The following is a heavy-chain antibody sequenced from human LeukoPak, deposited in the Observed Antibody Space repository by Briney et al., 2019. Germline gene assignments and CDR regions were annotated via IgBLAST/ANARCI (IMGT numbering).Heavy chain of an antibody. D-gene: IGHD2-21*02. Sequence: SETLSLTCTVSGGSISSGGYYWSWIRQHPGKGLEWIGYIYYSGSTYYNPSLKSRVTISVDTSKNQFSLKLSSVTAADTAVYYCARSDCGGDCYWGGGPFDYWGQGTLVTVSS. J-gene: IGHJ4*02. V-gene: IGHV4-31*03. CDR2: IYYSGST. CDR1: GGSISSGGYY. CDR3: ARSDCGGDCYWGGGPFDY.